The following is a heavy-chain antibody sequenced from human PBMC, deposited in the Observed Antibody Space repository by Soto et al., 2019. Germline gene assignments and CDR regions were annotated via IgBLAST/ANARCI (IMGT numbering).Heavy chain of an antibody. J-gene: IGHJ2*01. D-gene: IGHD3-3*01. Sequence: EMQLVESGGDLVKPGGSLRVSCAASGFTFNKAWMSWVRQAPGKGLEWIGRIKSKIDGGTTDYSAPVKGRFTISRDDSKNTLYLQMNNLKTEDTAVYYCATPRGTISGVVIPLWYLDLWGRGTLVTVSS. V-gene: IGHV3-15*01. CDR3: ATPRGTISGVVIPLWYLDL. CDR2: IKSKIDGGTT. CDR1: GFTFNKAW.